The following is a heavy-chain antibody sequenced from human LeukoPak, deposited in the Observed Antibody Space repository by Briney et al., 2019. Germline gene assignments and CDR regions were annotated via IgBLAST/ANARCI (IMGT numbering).Heavy chain of an antibody. V-gene: IGHV3-23*01. CDR3: PKGCASTSCYTSEY. D-gene: IGHD2-2*02. CDR2: ISGSGDST. J-gene: IGHJ4*02. CDR1: GFTFSSHA. Sequence: GGSLRLSCAASGFTFSSHAMSWVRQAPGRGLEWVSTISGSGDSTYYADSVKGRFTISRDNSKNTLYLQMNSLRPEDTAVYYCPKGCASTSCYTSEYWGQGTLVTVSS.